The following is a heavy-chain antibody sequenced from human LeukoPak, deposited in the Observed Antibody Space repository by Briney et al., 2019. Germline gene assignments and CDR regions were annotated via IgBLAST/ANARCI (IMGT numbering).Heavy chain of an antibody. CDR1: GGTFSSYA. D-gene: IGHD6-6*01. CDR3: ARGRSSSFNDAFDI. Sequence: GASVKVSCKASGGTFSSYAISWVRQAPGQGLEWMGGIIPIFGTANYAQKFQGRVTITTDESTSTAYMELSSLRSEDTAVYYCARGRSSSFNDAFDIWGQGTMVTVSS. CDR2: IIPIFGTA. V-gene: IGHV1-69*05. J-gene: IGHJ3*02.